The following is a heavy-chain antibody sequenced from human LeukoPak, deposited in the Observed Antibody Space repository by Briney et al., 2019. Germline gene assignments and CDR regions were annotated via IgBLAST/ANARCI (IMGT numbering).Heavy chain of an antibody. CDR2: ISWNSGSI. D-gene: IGHD6-19*01. Sequence: GRSLRLSCAASGFTFDDYAMHWVRQAPGKGLEWVSGISWNSGSIGYADSVKGRFTISRDNAKNSLYLQMNSLRAEDTALYYCARAWLADYWGQGTLVTVSS. CDR1: GFTFDDYA. V-gene: IGHV3-9*01. J-gene: IGHJ4*02. CDR3: ARAWLADY.